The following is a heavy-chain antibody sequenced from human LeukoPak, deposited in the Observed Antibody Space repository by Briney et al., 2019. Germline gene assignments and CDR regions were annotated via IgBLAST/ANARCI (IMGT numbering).Heavy chain of an antibody. CDR3: AKGKSGSGSDV. D-gene: IGHD3-10*01. J-gene: IGHJ6*02. CDR1: GLTFSTYS. Sequence: GGSLRLSCAASGLTFSTYSMRWVRQAPGKGLEWVSTITTSGRGTHYADSVKDRFSISRDNSKNTLYLQMNSLRAEDTAIYYCAKGKSGSGSDVWGQGTTVIVSS. CDR2: ITTSGRGT. V-gene: IGHV3-23*01.